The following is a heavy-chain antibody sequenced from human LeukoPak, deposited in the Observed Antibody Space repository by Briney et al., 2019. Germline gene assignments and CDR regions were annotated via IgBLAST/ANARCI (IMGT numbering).Heavy chain of an antibody. Sequence: GGSLRLSCEASGFIFNDYYMSWIRQAPGKGLEWVSYISSSGSIIYYADSVKGRFTISRDNAKNTLYLQMNSLRVEDTAVYYCARDYRCSSTSCKDRTFDYWGQGTLVTVSS. D-gene: IGHD2-2*01. J-gene: IGHJ4*02. V-gene: IGHV3-11*01. CDR2: ISSSGSII. CDR3: ARDYRCSSTSCKDRTFDY. CDR1: GFIFNDYY.